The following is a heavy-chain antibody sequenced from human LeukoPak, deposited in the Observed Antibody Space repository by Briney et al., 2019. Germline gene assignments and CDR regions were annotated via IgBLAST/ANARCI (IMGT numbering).Heavy chain of an antibody. CDR1: GGSISSYY. D-gene: IGHD1-26*01. CDR2: IYYSGST. J-gene: IGHJ4*02. Sequence: PSETLSLTCTVPGGSISSYYWSWIRPPPGKGLEWIEYIYYSGSTKYNPPHKRRVTISVDTSKNQFSLKLSSVTAADTAVYYRARGGGSLDYWGQGTLVTVSS. CDR3: ARGGGSLDY. V-gene: IGHV4-59*01.